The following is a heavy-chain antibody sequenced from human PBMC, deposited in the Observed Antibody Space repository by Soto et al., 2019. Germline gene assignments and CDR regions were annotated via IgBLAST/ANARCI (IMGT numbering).Heavy chain of an antibody. CDR3: AKTVWGLGYCSSTSCLAGAFDI. CDR1: GFTFDDYA. D-gene: IGHD2-2*01. V-gene: IGHV3-9*01. CDR2: ISWNSGSI. J-gene: IGHJ3*02. Sequence: EVQLVESGGGLVQPGRSLRLSCAASGFTFDDYAMHWVRQAPGKGLEWVSGISWNSGSIGYADSVKRRFTISRDNAKNSLYLQMNSLRAEDTALYYCAKTVWGLGYCSSTSCLAGAFDIWGQGTMVTVSS.